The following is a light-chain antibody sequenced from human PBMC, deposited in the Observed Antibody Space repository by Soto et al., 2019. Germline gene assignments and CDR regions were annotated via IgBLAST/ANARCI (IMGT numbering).Light chain of an antibody. V-gene: IGLV2-8*01. CDR2: EVS. CDR1: SSDVGGYNY. Sequence: QSALTQPPSASGSPGQSVTISCTGTSSDVGGYNYVSWYQQHPGKAPKLMIYEVSKRPSGVPDRFSGSKSGNTASLTVSGLQAEDEADYYCKSYAGSNSFVFGGGTQLTVL. CDR3: KSYAGSNSFV. J-gene: IGLJ2*01.